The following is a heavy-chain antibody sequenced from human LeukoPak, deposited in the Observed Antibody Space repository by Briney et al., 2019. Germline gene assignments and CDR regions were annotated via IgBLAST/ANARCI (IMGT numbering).Heavy chain of an antibody. J-gene: IGHJ4*02. CDR3: ARGYDSSGYYRTKDYYFDY. Sequence: VASVKVSCTASGYTFTSYGISWVRQAPGQGLEWMGWISAYNGNTNYAQKFQGRVTMATDTSTSTAYMELRSLRSDDTAVYYCARGYDSSGYYRTKDYYFDYWGQGTLVTVSS. CDR2: ISAYNGNT. CDR1: GYTFTSYG. D-gene: IGHD3-22*01. V-gene: IGHV1-18*01.